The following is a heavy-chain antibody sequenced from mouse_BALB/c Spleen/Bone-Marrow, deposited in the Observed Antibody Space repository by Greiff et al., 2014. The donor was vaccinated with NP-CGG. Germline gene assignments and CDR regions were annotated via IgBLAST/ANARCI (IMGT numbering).Heavy chain of an antibody. Sequence: VQLQQSGPELVKPGASMKISCRASGYSFTGYTMNWVKQSHGKNLEWIGLINPYNGGTSYNQEFKGKATLTVDKSSNTAYMELLSLTSEDSAVYYCARGGYSHYYAKDYWGQGTSVTVSS. D-gene: IGHD2-3*01. J-gene: IGHJ4*01. CDR2: INPYNGGT. CDR3: ARGGYSHYYAKDY. V-gene: IGHV1-26*01. CDR1: GYSFTGYT.